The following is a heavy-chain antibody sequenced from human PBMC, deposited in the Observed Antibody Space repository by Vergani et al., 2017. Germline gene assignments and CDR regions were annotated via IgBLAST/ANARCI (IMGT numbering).Heavy chain of an antibody. J-gene: IGHJ4*02. D-gene: IGHD1-26*01. Sequence: QVQLVESGGGVVQPGRSLRLPCAASGFPFSGYGMHWVRQAPGKGLEWVAVIWYDGSNKYYADSVKGRFTISRDNSKNTLYLQMNSLRAEDTAVYYCARDSRVGATNLDYWGQGTLVTVSS. CDR1: GFPFSGYG. CDR2: IWYDGSNK. CDR3: ARDSRVGATNLDY. V-gene: IGHV3-33*01.